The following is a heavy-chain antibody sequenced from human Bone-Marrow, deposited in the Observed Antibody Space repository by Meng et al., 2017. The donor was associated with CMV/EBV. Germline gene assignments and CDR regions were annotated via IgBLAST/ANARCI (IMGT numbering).Heavy chain of an antibody. CDR3: AKEIQIGADY. CDR2: IYYSGTT. J-gene: IGHJ4*02. Sequence: GSLRLSCTVSGRSISSSSYYWGWIRQPSGKGLEWIGSIYYSGTTYYNSSLKSRVTMSVDTSKNQFSLKLNSVTAADTAVYYCAKEIQIGADYWGQGTLVTVSS. CDR1: GRSISSSSYY. D-gene: IGHD2/OR15-2a*01. V-gene: IGHV4-39*07.